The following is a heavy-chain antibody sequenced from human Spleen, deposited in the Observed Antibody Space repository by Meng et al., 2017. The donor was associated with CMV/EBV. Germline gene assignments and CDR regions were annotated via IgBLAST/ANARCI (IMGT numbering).Heavy chain of an antibody. CDR3: ARVAYSNWFDP. Sequence: QGHRRESGPGLVKPLQTLSLTCTVSGGSISSGDYYWSWIRQPPGKGLEWIGYIYYSGSTYYNPSLKSRVTISVDTSKNQFSLKLSSVTAADTAVYYCARVAYSNWFDPWGQGTLVTVSS. V-gene: IGHV4-30-4*08. CDR1: GGSISSGDYY. CDR2: IYYSGST. D-gene: IGHD4-11*01. J-gene: IGHJ5*02.